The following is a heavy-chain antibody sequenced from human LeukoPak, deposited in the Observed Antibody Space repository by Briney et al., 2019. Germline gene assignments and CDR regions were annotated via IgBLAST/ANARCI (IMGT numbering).Heavy chain of an antibody. D-gene: IGHD3-22*01. CDR3: ARYTANKSGYSFDY. CDR1: GGSFSGYY. J-gene: IGHJ4*02. Sequence: PSETLSLTCAVYGGSFSGYYWSWIRQPPGKGLEWIGEINHSGSTNYNPSLKSRVTISVDTSKNQFSLKLSSVTAAGTAIYYCARYTANKSGYSFDYWGQGTLVTVSS. CDR2: INHSGST. V-gene: IGHV4-34*01.